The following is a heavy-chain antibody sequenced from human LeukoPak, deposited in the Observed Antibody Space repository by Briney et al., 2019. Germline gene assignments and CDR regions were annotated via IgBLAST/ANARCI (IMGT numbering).Heavy chain of an antibody. V-gene: IGHV1-2*02. CDR2: INPNSGDT. J-gene: IGHJ4*02. CDR1: TYTFTDNS. Sequence: GASVKVSCKASTYTFTDNSIHWVRQAPGQGPQWMGWINPNSGDTHYARNFQDRVTLTRDTSLSTAYMELTSLRSDDTAMYYCARVNSFGSGSYIFDSWGQGTLVTVSS. CDR3: ARVNSFGSGSYIFDS. D-gene: IGHD3-10*01.